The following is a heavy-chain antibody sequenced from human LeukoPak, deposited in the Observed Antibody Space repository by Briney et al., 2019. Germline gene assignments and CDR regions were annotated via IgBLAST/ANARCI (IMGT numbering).Heavy chain of an antibody. J-gene: IGHJ3*02. CDR2: IIPIFGTA. CDR1: GYTFNSHG. CDR3: ARSRYYYDSSGYQVRAFDI. Sequence: GASVKVSCKASGYTFNSHGISWVRQAPGQGLEWMGGIIPIFGTANYAQKFQGRVTITADESTSTAYMELSSLRSEDTAVYYCARSRYYYDSSGYQVRAFDIWGQGTMVTVSS. V-gene: IGHV1-69*13. D-gene: IGHD3-22*01.